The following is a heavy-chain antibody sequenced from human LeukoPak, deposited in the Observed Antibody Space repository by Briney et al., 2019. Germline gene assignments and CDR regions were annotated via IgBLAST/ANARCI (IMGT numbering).Heavy chain of an antibody. V-gene: IGHV4-39*07. CDR3: ARVDSPGSSSWYGDYYYMDV. Sequence: PSETLSLTRTVSGGSVSSSSYYWGWIRQPPGKGLEWIGSIYYSGSTYYNPSLKSRVTISVDTSKNQFSLKLSSVTAADTAVYYCARVDSPGSSSWYGDYYYMDVWGKGTTVTVSS. J-gene: IGHJ6*03. CDR1: GGSVSSSSYY. D-gene: IGHD6-13*01. CDR2: IYYSGST.